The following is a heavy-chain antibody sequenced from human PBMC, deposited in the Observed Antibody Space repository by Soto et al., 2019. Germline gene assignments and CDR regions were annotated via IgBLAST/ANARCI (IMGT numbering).Heavy chain of an antibody. Sequence: QITLKESGPTLVKPTQTLTLTCTFSGFSLSTSGVGVGWIRQPPGKALEWLALVYRDDAKRYSPSLKSRLTITQDTSKNQVVLTMTNWDPVDTATYYCARQRTTSSSFDPWGQGTLVTVSS. V-gene: IGHV2-5*02. CDR2: VYRDDAK. CDR1: GFSLSTSGVG. CDR3: ARQRTTSSSFDP. D-gene: IGHD3-10*01. J-gene: IGHJ5*02.